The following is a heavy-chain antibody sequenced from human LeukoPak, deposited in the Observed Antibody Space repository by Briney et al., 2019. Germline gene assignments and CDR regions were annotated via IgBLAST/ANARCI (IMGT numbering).Heavy chain of an antibody. CDR1: GYPFTGYY. V-gene: IGHV1-2*02. CDR2: INPNSGGT. J-gene: IGHJ4*02. D-gene: IGHD6-13*01. CDR3: ARDRSSSLVAYYFDY. Sequence: ASVKVSCKASGYPFTGYYMHWVRQAPGQGLEWMGWINPNSGGTNYAQKFQGRVTMTRDTSISTAYMELSRLRSDDTAVYYCARDRSSSLVAYYFDYWGQGTLVTVSS.